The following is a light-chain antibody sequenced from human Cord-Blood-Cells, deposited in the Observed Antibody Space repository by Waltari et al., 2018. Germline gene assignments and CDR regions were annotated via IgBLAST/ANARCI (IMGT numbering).Light chain of an antibody. J-gene: IGLJ3*02. V-gene: IGLV2-11*01. CDR2: DVS. CDR1: SSDVCGNNY. CDR3: CSYAGSYTWV. Sequence: QPPLTQPRSVSWSPGQSVTTPRTGTSSDVCGNNYASWYQQQPGKAPKLTIYDVSKRPAGVPDRFSGSKSGNTASLTISGLQAEDEADYYCCSYAGSYTWVFGGGTKLTVL.